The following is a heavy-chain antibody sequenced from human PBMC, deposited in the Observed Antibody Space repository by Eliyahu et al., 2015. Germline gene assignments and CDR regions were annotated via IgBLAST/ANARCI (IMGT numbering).Heavy chain of an antibody. V-gene: IGHV4-34*01. CDR2: INHSGST. Sequence: QVQLQQWXAGLLXPSETLSLXXAXYGXSFXGYYWSWIRQPPGKGLEWIGEINHSGSTNYXPSLKSRVTISVDTSXNQFSLKLSSVTAADTAVYYCARWLVRGAPYYYYYGMDVWGQGTTVTVSS. CDR3: ARWLVRGAPYYYYYGMDV. CDR1: GXSFXGYY. J-gene: IGHJ6*02. D-gene: IGHD3-10*01.